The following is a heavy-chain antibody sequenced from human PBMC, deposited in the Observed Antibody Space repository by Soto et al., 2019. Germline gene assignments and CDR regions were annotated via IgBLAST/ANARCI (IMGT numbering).Heavy chain of an antibody. Sequence: AGGSLRLSCAASGFTFSSYSMNWFRQAPGKGLEWVSSISSSSSYIYYADSVKGRFTISRDNAKNSLYLQMNSLRAEDTAVYYCAREPSEFSSYYYYGMDVWGQGTTVTVSS. D-gene: IGHD6-13*01. CDR2: ISSSSSYI. CDR1: GFTFSSYS. V-gene: IGHV3-21*01. J-gene: IGHJ6*02. CDR3: AREPSEFSSYYYYGMDV.